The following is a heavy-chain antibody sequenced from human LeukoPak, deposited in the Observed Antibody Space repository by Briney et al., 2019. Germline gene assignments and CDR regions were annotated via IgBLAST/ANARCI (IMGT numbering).Heavy chain of an antibody. CDR1: GFIFSNYG. V-gene: IGHV3-48*04. D-gene: IGHD5-18*01. CDR3: ARDVGTGGYRYGSDY. J-gene: IGHJ4*02. Sequence: PGGSLRLSCAASGFIFSNYGMSWVRQAPGKGLECVSYISSSSNIIFYADSVKGRFTISRDNAKNSLYLQMNSLRAEDTAVYYCARDVGTGGYRYGSDYWGQGTLVTVSS. CDR2: ISSSSNII.